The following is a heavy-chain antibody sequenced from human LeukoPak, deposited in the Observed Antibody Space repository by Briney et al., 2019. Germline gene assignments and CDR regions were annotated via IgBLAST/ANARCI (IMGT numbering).Heavy chain of an antibody. CDR1: GYTFTSYY. V-gene: IGHV1-46*01. J-gene: IGHJ4*02. CDR2: INPSGGST. CDR3: ARDSPPAHCTGGTCYFDY. D-gene: IGHD2-8*02. Sequence: ASVKVSCKASGYTFTSYYMHWVRQAPGQGLEWMGIINPSGGSTSYAQKFQGRVTMTRDMSTSTDYMELSSLRSEDTAIYYCARDSPPAHCTGGTCYFDYWGRGTLVTVSS.